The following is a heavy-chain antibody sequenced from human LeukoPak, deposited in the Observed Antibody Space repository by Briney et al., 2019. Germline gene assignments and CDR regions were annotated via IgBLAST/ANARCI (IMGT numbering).Heavy chain of an antibody. CDR1: GFTFSSYS. V-gene: IGHV3-21*01. Sequence: GGSLRLSCAASGFTFSSYSMNWVRQAPGKGLEWVSSISSSSSYIYYADSVKGRFTISRDNAKNSLYLQMNSLRAEDTAVYYCAGAGGTWGASDYWGQGTLVTVSS. J-gene: IGHJ4*02. D-gene: IGHD3-16*01. CDR3: AGAGGTWGASDY. CDR2: ISSSSSYI.